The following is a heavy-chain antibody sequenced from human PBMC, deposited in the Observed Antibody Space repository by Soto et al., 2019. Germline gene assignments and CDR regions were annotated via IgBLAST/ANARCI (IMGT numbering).Heavy chain of an antibody. J-gene: IGHJ6*02. CDR2: IYYSGST. CDR1: GGSISSSSYY. D-gene: IGHD2-21*01. V-gene: IGHV4-39*01. Sequence: QLQLQESGPGLVKPSETLSLTCTVSGGSISSSSYYWGWIRQPPGKGLEWIGSIYYSGSTYYNPSLKSRVPISVDTSKNQFSLKLSSVTAADTAVYYCARHDGSSIYYYYGMDVWGQGTTVTVSS. CDR3: ARHDGSSIYYYYGMDV.